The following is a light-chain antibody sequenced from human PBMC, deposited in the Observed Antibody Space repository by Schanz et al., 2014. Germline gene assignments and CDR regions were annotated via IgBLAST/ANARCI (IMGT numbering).Light chain of an antibody. Sequence: IVLTQSPGTLSLSPGERATLSCRASQSVVGSYLAWYQQKPGQAPRLLIHGASSRATGIPARFSGGGSGKEFTLTISSLQSEDFAVYFCHQYHDWPPHTFGQGTRLEIK. CDR1: QSVVGSY. CDR3: HQYHDWPPHT. J-gene: IGKJ2*01. V-gene: IGKV3D-15*01. CDR2: GAS.